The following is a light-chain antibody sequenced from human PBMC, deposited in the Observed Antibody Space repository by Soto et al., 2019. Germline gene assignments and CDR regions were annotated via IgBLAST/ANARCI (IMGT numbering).Light chain of an antibody. Sequence: EIVMTQSPATLSVSPGERATLSCRASQSVSSNLAWYQQKPGQAPRLLIYGASTRATGIPARFSGSGSGTEFTLTISSLQSEDFAAYYCQQYNKWPPWTFGQGTKVEI. CDR2: GAS. V-gene: IGKV3-15*01. CDR3: QQYNKWPPWT. J-gene: IGKJ1*01. CDR1: QSVSSN.